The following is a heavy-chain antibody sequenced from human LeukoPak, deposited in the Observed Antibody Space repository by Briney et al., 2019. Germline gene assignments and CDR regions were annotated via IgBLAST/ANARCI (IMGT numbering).Heavy chain of an antibody. V-gene: IGHV3-23*01. Sequence: AGGSLRLSCAASGFTFSSYAMSWVRQAPGKGLEWVSAISGSGGSTYYADSVKGRFTISRDNSKNTLYLQMNSLRAEDTAVYYCAKVRAVAGTSNAFDIWGQGTMVTVSS. CDR1: GFTFSSYA. D-gene: IGHD6-19*01. J-gene: IGHJ3*02. CDR2: ISGSGGST. CDR3: AKVRAVAGTSNAFDI.